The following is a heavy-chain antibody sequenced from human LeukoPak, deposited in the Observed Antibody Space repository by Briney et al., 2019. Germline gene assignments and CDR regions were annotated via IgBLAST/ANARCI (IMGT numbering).Heavy chain of an antibody. CDR2: IYPSWSI. CDR3: ARGLRHYYDSSGYRPDAFDI. D-gene: IGHD3-22*01. Sequence: SETLSLTCTVSGASITIGSYYWTWIRLPAGKGLEWIGHIYPSWSINYNPSLRSRVTISVDTSKNQFSLKLSSVTAADTAVYYCARGLRHYYDSSGYRPDAFDIWGQGTMVTVSS. CDR1: GASITIGSYY. J-gene: IGHJ3*02. V-gene: IGHV4-61*09.